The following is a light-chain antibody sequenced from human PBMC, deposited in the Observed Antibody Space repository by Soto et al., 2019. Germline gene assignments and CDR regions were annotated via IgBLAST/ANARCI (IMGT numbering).Light chain of an antibody. CDR3: QQYDGYSPQT. CDR2: DSS. Sequence: DIQMTQSPSTLFASVADRVTITCRASQSVRNWLAWYQQKPGRAPQLLIYDSSTLEPGVPSRFRGSGSGTEFTLTINGLQPDDFATYYCQQYDGYSPQTFGQGPKVDIK. V-gene: IGKV1-5*01. J-gene: IGKJ1*01. CDR1: QSVRNW.